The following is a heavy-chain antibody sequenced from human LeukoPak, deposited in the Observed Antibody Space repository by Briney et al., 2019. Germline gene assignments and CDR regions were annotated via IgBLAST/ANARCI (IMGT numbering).Heavy chain of an antibody. J-gene: IGHJ5*02. CDR2: ISTSSTYI. CDR3: ARDQEYSSSSWDWFDP. V-gene: IGHV3-21*01. Sequence: GGSLRLSCAASGFTFSSYSMNWVRQAPGNGLEWVSSISTSSTYIYYADSVKGRFTISRDNAKNSLSLQMNSLRAEDTAVYYCARDQEYSSSSWDWFDPWGQGTLVTVSS. D-gene: IGHD6-6*01. CDR1: GFTFSSYS.